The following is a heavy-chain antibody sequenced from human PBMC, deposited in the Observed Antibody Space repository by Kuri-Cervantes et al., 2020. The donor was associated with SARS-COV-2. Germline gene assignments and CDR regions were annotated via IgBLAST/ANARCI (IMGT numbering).Heavy chain of an antibody. Sequence: GSLRLSCTVSGGSISSYYWSWIRQPAGKGLEWIGRIYTSGNTNYNPSLKSRVTMSVDTSKNQFSLKLSSVTTADTAVYYCARLYSSSWYYYYMDVWGKGTTVTVSS. J-gene: IGHJ6*03. CDR3: ARLYSSSWYYYYMDV. D-gene: IGHD6-13*01. CDR1: GGSISSYY. CDR2: IYTSGNT. V-gene: IGHV4-4*07.